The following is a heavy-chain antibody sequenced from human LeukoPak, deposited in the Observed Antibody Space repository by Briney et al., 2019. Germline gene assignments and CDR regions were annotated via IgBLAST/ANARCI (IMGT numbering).Heavy chain of an antibody. V-gene: IGHV1-69*13. D-gene: IGHD3-9*01. J-gene: IGHJ4*02. Sequence: GASVKVSCKASGGTFSSYAISWVRQAPGQGLEWMGGIIPIFGTANYAQKFQGRVTITADESTSTAYMELSSLRSEDTAVYYCARESGIDDILTGYYPFDYWGQGTLVTVSS. CDR3: ARESGIDDILTGYYPFDY. CDR2: IIPIFGTA. CDR1: GGTFSSYA.